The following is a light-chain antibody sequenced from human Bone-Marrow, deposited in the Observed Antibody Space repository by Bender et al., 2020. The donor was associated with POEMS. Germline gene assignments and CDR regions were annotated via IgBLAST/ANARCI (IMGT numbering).Light chain of an antibody. Sequence: QSALTQPPSLSGSPGQSVTISCTGTSSDVGTFNLVSWYQHHPGKAPKLIIYGGAKRPSGVSDRFSGYKSGFTASLALSGLQAEDEAADFCCSYGGGSSYVFGTGTNLIVI. V-gene: IGLV2-23*01. CDR1: SSDVGTFNL. CDR2: GGA. J-gene: IGLJ1*01. CDR3: CSYGGGSSYV.